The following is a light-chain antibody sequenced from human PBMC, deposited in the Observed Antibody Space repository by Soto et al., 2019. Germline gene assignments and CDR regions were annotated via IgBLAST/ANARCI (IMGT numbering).Light chain of an antibody. CDR3: QQVKSYPLT. CDR2: GAF. CDR1: EDISRY. Sequence: DIQVTQSPSFLSASVGDRVTITCRASEDISRYLAWYQQKPGKAPNLLIHGAFSLQSGVPSRFSGSGSGTDFTLTISSLQPEDFATYYCQQVKSYPLTFDGGTKVEIK. J-gene: IGKJ4*01. V-gene: IGKV1-9*01.